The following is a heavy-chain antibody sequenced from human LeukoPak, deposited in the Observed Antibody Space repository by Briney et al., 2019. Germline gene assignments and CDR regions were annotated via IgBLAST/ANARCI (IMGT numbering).Heavy chain of an antibody. J-gene: IGHJ4*02. V-gene: IGHV1-58*02. CDR3: AAGGSSNFDY. D-gene: IGHD1-26*01. CDR1: GFTITSSA. CDR2: IVVGSGNT. Sequence: ASVKVSCKASGFTITSSAMQWVRQARGQRLEWIGWIVVGSGNTNYAQKFQERVTITRDMSTSTAYMELSSLRSEDTAVYYCAAGGSSNFDYWGQGTLVTVSS.